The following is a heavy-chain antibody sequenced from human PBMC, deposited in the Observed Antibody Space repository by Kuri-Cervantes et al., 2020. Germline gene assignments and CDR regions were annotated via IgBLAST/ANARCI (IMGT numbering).Heavy chain of an antibody. CDR1: GFTFSSYA. J-gene: IGHJ4*02. D-gene: IGHD5-12*01. Sequence: GESLKISCAASGFTFSSYAMSWVRQAPGKGLEWVSGISGSGGSTNYADPVKGRFTISRDNFKNTLYLQMNSLRAEDTAVYYCAIDSGGYAEHYWGQGTLVTVSS. V-gene: IGHV3-23*01. CDR2: ISGSGGST. CDR3: AIDSGGYAEHY.